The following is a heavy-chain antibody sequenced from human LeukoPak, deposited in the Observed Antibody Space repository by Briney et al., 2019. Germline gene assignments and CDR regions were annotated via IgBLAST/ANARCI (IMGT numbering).Heavy chain of an antibody. CDR1: GYTFTGYY. J-gene: IGHJ3*02. D-gene: IGHD3-22*01. Sequence: ASVKVSCKASGYTFTGYYMHWVRQAPGQGLEWKGWINPNSGGTNYAQKFQGRVTMTRDTSISTAYMELSRLRSDDTAVYYCARERGYYDSSGYRTDAFDIWGQGTMVTVSS. CDR2: INPNSGGT. V-gene: IGHV1-2*02. CDR3: ARERGYYDSSGYRTDAFDI.